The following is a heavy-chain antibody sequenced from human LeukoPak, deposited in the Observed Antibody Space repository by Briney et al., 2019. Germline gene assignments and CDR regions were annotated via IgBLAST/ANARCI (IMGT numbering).Heavy chain of an antibody. V-gene: IGHV3-30*18. CDR2: ISYDGSNK. J-gene: IGHJ4*02. CDR1: GFTFSSYS. CDR3: AKCSNGDYPFDY. D-gene: IGHD4-17*01. Sequence: GGSLRLSCAASGFTFSSYSMNWVRQAPGKGLEWVAVISYDGSNKYYADSVKGRFTISRDNSKNTLYLQMNSLRAEDTAVYYCAKCSNGDYPFDYWGQGTLVTVSS.